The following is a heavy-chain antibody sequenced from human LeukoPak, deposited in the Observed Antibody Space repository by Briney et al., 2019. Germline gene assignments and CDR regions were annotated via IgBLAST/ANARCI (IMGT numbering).Heavy chain of an antibody. D-gene: IGHD3-10*01. Sequence: GGSLRLSCAASGFTFSSYAMHWVRQAPGKGLEWVAVISYDGSNKYYADSVKGRFTISRDISKNTLYLQMNSLRAEDTAVYYCARDYYGSGSYARYYFDYWGQGTLVTVSS. CDR1: GFTFSSYA. J-gene: IGHJ4*02. CDR2: ISYDGSNK. V-gene: IGHV3-30-3*01. CDR3: ARDYYGSGSYARYYFDY.